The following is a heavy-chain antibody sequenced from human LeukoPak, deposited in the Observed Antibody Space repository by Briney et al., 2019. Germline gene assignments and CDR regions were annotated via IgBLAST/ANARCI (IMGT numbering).Heavy chain of an antibody. CDR2: IDQSGGRN. V-gene: IGHV3-7*05. CDR1: GFTFSGYA. J-gene: IGHJ3*02. D-gene: IGHD3-16*01. CDR3: ARDVEGGTFDI. Sequence: PGGSLRLSCSASGFTFSGYAMHWVRQAPGRGLEWVANIDQSGGRNNYVDSVKGRFTISRDNAKNSLFLEMSSLRADDTAVYFCARDVEGGTFDIWGQGTTVTVSS.